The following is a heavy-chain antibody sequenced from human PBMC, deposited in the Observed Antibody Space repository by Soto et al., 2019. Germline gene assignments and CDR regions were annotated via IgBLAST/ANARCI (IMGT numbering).Heavy chain of an antibody. V-gene: IGHV3-30-3*01. CDR2: ISYDGSNK. J-gene: IGHJ6*02. Sequence: QVQLVESGGGVVQPGRSLRLSCAASGFTFSSYAMHWVRQAPGTGLEWVAVISYDGSNKYYADSVKGRFTISRDNSKNALYLQMHSLRAEDTAVYYCARDYYRFNSGYGFSMDVWGQGTTVTVSS. CDR1: GFTFSSYA. D-gene: IGHD5-12*01. CDR3: ARDYYRFNSGYGFSMDV.